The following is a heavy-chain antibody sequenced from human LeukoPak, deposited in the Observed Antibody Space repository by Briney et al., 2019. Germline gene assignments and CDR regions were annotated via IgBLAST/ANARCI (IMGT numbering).Heavy chain of an antibody. D-gene: IGHD3-10*01. Sequence: SVKVSCKASGGTFSSYAISWVRQAPGQGLEWMGGIIPIFGTANYAQKFQGRVTITADESTSTAYMELSSLRSEDTAVYYCATRMVRGVIIPGGDYYYGMDVRGKGTTVTVSS. CDR1: GGTFSSYA. J-gene: IGHJ6*04. CDR2: IIPIFGTA. V-gene: IGHV1-69*01. CDR3: ATRMVRGVIIPGGDYYYGMDV.